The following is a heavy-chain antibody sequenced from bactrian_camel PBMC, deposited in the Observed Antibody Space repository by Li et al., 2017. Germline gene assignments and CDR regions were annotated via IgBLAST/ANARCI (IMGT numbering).Heavy chain of an antibody. CDR1: GYSSSSNV. V-gene: IGHV3S54*01. CDR2: IYTGTGHDNR. Sequence: HVQLVESGGGSVQAGESLRLTCTASGYSSSSNVCMAWFRQAPGKEREGVAAIYTGTGHDNRFYAGSVKGRFAISKDNAKNTITLQMNSLRAEDTGMYYC.